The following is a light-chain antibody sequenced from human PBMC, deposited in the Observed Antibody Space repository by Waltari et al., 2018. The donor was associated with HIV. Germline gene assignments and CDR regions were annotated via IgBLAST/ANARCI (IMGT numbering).Light chain of an antibody. CDR2: QDS. Sequence: SYELTQPPSVSVSPGQTASITCSGDKLGDNYACWYQQKPGQSPVLVIYQDSKRPSGIPGRFSGSSSGNTATLTIRGTQGMDEADYYGQAWDSGTWVFGGGTKLTVL. J-gene: IGLJ3*02. CDR1: KLGDNY. CDR3: QAWDSGTWV. V-gene: IGLV3-1*01.